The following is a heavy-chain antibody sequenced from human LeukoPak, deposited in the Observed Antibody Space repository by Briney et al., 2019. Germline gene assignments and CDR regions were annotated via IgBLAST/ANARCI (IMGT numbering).Heavy chain of an antibody. CDR1: GYTFTTYG. J-gene: IGHJ5*02. CDR2: ISAFNGKK. D-gene: IGHD1-26*01. CDR3: ARDLRLGTTTYVLDP. V-gene: IGHV1-18*01. Sequence: ASVKVSCKASGYTFTTYGLSWVGQAPGQGLEWRGWISAFNGKKNNAQNLQGRVTMTTDTSTSTAYMELRSLTFDDTAVYYCARDLRLGTTTYVLDPWGQGTVVTVSS.